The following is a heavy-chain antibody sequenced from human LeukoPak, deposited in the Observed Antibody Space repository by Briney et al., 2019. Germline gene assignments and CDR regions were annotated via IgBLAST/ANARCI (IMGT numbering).Heavy chain of an antibody. Sequence: GASLKLSCKASGYTFTGYYMHWVRQAPGQGLEWMGWINPNSGGTNYAQNFQGRVTMTRDTSISTAYMELSRLRSDDTALYYCARASGRYSDAFDIWGQGTMVTVSS. CDR2: INPNSGGT. CDR1: GYTFTGYY. J-gene: IGHJ3*02. CDR3: ARASGRYSDAFDI. V-gene: IGHV1-2*02. D-gene: IGHD1-26*01.